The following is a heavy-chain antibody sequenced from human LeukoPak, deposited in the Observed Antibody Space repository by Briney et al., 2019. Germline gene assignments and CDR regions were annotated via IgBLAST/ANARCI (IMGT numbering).Heavy chain of an antibody. CDR2: TSYDGSKT. CDR3: AKGKAAMVP. V-gene: IGHV3-30-3*01. J-gene: IGHJ5*02. Sequence: PGRSLRLSCAASGFIFSVSAMHWVRQAPGKGLEWVADTSYDGSKTQYADSVKGRFTISRDNSKSTLYLQMTSLRAEDTAVYYCAKGKAAMVPWGQGTLVTVSS. CDR1: GFIFSVSA. D-gene: IGHD5-18*01.